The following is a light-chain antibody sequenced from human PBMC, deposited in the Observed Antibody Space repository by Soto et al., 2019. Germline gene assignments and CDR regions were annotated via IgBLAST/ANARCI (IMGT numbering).Light chain of an antibody. CDR1: SSNIGSNP. V-gene: IGLV1-44*01. J-gene: IGLJ1*01. Sequence: QSALSQPPSTSRTPGQSVTISCSGSSSNIGSNPVNWYQQVPGAAPKLLIYNNDKRPSGVPDRFSGSKSGTSASLTSRGLQSEDEADYYCAAWDDRLKTYVFGTGTKVTVL. CDR3: AAWDDRLKTYV. CDR2: NND.